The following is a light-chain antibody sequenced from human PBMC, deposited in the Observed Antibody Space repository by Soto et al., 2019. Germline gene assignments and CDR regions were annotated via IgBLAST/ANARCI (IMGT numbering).Light chain of an antibody. V-gene: IGLV2-14*01. J-gene: IGLJ2*01. CDR2: EVT. Sequence: QSALTQPASPPPPPPPPITISCTGTSSDVGAYNYVSWYQQHPDKAPKLLIFEVTNRPSGVSGRFSGSKSGITASLSISGLQPEDEADYYCTSYSSSSPVLFGGGTKVTVL. CDR3: TSYSSSSPVL. CDR1: SSDVGAYNY.